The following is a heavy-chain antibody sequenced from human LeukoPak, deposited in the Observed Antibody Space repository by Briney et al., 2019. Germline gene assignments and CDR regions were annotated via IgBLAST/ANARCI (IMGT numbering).Heavy chain of an antibody. CDR1: GGSISSSNW. D-gene: IGHD2-2*01. J-gene: IGHJ5*02. CDR2: IYHSGST. V-gene: IGHV4-4*02. Sequence: SETMSLTCAVSGGSISSSNWWSWVRQPPGKGLDWMGEIYHSGSTNYNPSLKSRVTISVDKSKNQFSLKLSSVTAADTAVYYCARRPAVSTRYNWFDPWGQGTLVTVSS. CDR3: ARRPAVSTRYNWFDP.